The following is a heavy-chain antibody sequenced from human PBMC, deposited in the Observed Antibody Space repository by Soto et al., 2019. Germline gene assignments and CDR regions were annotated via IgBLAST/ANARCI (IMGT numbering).Heavy chain of an antibody. CDR3: ARHPSTITGTTHPDY. J-gene: IGHJ4*02. CDR1: GYSFTSYW. CDR2: IYPGDSDT. V-gene: IGHV5-51*01. Sequence: GEALKISCKGSGYSFTSYWIGWVRQMPGKGLEGMGIIYPGDSDTRYSPSFQGQVTISADKSISTAYLQWSSLKASDTAMYYCARHPSTITGTTHPDYWGQGTLVTVSS. D-gene: IGHD1-7*01.